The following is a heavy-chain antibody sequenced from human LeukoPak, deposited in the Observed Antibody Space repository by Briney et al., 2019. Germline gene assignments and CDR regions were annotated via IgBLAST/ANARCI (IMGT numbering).Heavy chain of an antibody. J-gene: IGHJ4*02. D-gene: IGHD1-26*01. V-gene: IGHV4-34*01. Sequence: PSETLSLTCAVYGGSFSGCYWSWIRQPPGKGLEWIGEINHSGSTNYNPSLKSRVTISVDTSKNQFSLKLSSVTAADTAVYYCARGRLRATTGFYYFDYWGQGTLVTVSS. CDR2: INHSGST. CDR1: GGSFSGCY. CDR3: ARGRLRATTGFYYFDY.